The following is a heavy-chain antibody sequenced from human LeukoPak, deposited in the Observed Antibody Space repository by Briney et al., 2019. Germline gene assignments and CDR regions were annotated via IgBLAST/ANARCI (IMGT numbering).Heavy chain of an antibody. V-gene: IGHV3-21*01. CDR2: ISSSSSYI. D-gene: IGHD4-17*01. Sequence: GGSLRLSCAASGISFSNYSMNWVRQAPGKGLEWVSSISSSSSYIYYADSVKGRFTISRDNAKNSLYLQMNSLRAEDTAVYYCARISKGLYGDATSDWGQGTLVTVSS. CDR3: ARISKGLYGDATSD. CDR1: GISFSNYS. J-gene: IGHJ4*02.